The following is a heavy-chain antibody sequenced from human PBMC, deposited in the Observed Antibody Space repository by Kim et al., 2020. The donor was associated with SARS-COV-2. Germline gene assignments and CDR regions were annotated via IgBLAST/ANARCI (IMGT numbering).Heavy chain of an antibody. V-gene: IGHV4-34*01. D-gene: IGHD3-10*01. CDR1: GGSFSGYY. CDR3: ARGDGSGSPFGFDY. Sequence: SETLSLTCAVYGGSFSGYYWSWIRQPPGKGLEWIGEINHSGSTNYNPSLKSRVTISVDTSKNQFSLKLSSVTAADTAVYYCARGDGSGSPFGFDYWGQGTLVTVSS. J-gene: IGHJ4*02. CDR2: INHSGST.